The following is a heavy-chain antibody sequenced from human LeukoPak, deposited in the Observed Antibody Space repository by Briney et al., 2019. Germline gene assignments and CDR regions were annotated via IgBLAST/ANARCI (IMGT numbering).Heavy chain of an antibody. CDR2: INQYGSER. D-gene: IGHD5-12*01. J-gene: IGHJ3*02. Sequence: GGSLRLSCAASGITFSSYFMTWIRQPPAKGLERVANINQYGSERNYLDSVTGRITISRDNAKNSLYLQMNSLRAEDTALYYCARGVQALATYQGAFDIWGQGTMVTVSS. CDR3: ARGVQALATYQGAFDI. V-gene: IGHV3-7*01. CDR1: GITFSSYF.